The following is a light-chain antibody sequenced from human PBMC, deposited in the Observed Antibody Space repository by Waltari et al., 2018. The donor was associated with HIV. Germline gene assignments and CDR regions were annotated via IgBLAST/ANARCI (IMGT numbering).Light chain of an antibody. CDR1: KSLLNSDGNTY. V-gene: IGKV2-24*01. Sequence: EIVMTQTPRPSPVTLGPPATSSCRTSKSLLNSDGNTYLSWLHQRPGQPPRLLIYKISNRFSGVPDRFSGSGAGTDFTLKISSVQAEDVWVYYCMQATQLPYTFGHGTKLVIK. CDR2: KIS. J-gene: IGKJ2*01. CDR3: MQATQLPYT.